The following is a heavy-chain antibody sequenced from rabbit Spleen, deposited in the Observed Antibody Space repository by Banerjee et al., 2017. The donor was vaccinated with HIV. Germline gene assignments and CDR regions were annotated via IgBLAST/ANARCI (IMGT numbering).Heavy chain of an antibody. Sequence: QEQLEEYGGDLVKPGASLTLTCTASGFSFSNDYWICWVRQAPGKGLEWIACIYAGSSGNTYYANWAKGRFTISKTSSTTLTLQMNSRTAASSATYCCAKWGASYLSLGDASLWGPGTLVTVS. D-gene: IGHD5-1*01. CDR2: IYAGSSGNT. CDR1: GFSFSNDYW. J-gene: IGHJ6*01. CDR3: AKWGASYLSLGDASL. V-gene: IGHV1S45*01.